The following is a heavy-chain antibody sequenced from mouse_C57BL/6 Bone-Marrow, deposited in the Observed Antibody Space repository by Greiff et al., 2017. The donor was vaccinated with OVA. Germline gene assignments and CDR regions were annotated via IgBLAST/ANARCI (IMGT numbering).Heavy chain of an antibody. CDR3: ARDRGNWDQGFAY. Sequence: EVHLVESGGGLVKPGGSLKLSCAASGFTFSSYAMSWVRQTPEKRLEWVATISDGGSYTYYPDNVKGRFTISRDNAKNNLYLQMSHLKSEDTAMYYCARDRGNWDQGFAYWGQGTLVTVSA. V-gene: IGHV5-4*01. CDR1: GFTFSSYA. CDR2: ISDGGSYT. J-gene: IGHJ3*01. D-gene: IGHD4-1*01.